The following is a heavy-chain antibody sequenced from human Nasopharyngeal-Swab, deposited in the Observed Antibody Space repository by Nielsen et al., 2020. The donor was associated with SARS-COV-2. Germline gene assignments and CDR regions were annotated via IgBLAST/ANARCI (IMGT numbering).Heavy chain of an antibody. D-gene: IGHD5-24*01. CDR2: IIPILGIA. V-gene: IGHV1-69*04. Sequence: SVTVSCKASGGTFNNYAITWVRQAPGQGLEWMGRIIPILGIANYAQKFQGRVTITADKSTGTAYMELSSLRSEDTAVYYCALVPGDGYNYHNWFDPWGQGTLVTVSS. CDR1: GGTFNNYA. J-gene: IGHJ5*02. CDR3: ALVPGDGYNYHNWFDP.